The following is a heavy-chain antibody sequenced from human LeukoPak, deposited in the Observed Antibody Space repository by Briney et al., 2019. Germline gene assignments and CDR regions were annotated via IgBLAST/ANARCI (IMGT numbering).Heavy chain of an antibody. CDR1: GFTFTTSA. CDR2: IVVGSGNT. Sequence: SVKVSCKASGFTFTTSAMQWVRQARGQRPEWIGWIVVGSGNTNYAQKFQDRVTITRDKSTGTAYMELSRLRSDDTVVYYCARGSSGIIVVVPATYFDYWGQGTLVTVSS. V-gene: IGHV1-58*02. D-gene: IGHD2-2*01. J-gene: IGHJ4*02. CDR3: ARGSSGIIVVVPATYFDY.